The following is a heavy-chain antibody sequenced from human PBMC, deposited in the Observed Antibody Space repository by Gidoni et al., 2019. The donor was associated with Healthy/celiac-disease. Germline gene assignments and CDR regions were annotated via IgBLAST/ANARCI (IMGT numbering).Heavy chain of an antibody. Sequence: QLQLQESGPGLVKPSEGLSRTGTVAGGSISRSRYYWGWLRQPPGKGLDWIGRIYYRGSTYYNPSLKSRVTISVDTSTLQFSLTLSSVPAADSAVYYCARNLSGPFDFWGHGTLVTVSS. CDR2: IYYRGST. V-gene: IGHV4-39*01. CDR1: GGSISRSRYY. CDR3: ARNLSGPFDF. J-gene: IGHJ4*01.